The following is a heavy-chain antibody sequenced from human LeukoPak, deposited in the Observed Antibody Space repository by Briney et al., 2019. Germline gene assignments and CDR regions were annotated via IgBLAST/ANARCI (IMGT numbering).Heavy chain of an antibody. CDR2: ISSSGTTI. D-gene: IGHD6-13*01. CDR1: GFTFSDYY. J-gene: IGHJ4*02. V-gene: IGHV3-11*01. Sequence: GGSLRLSCAASGFTFSDYYMSWIRQAPGKGLECVSYISSSGTTIYYADSVKGRFTISRDNAKNSLPLQMNSLRAEDTAVYYCARATAAGTFPDYWGQGTLVTVSS. CDR3: ARATAAGTFPDY.